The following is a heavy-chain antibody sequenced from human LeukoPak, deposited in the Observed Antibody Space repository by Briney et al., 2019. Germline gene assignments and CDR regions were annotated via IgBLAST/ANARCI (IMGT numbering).Heavy chain of an antibody. CDR2: INHSGST. V-gene: IGHV4-34*01. Sequence: SETLSLTCAVYGGSFSGYNWSWIRQPPGKGLEWIGEINHSGSTNYNPSLKSRVTISVDTSKNQFSLKLSSVTAADTAVYYCARVAGAPDYWGQGTLVTVSS. D-gene: IGHD6-19*01. CDR1: GGSFSGYN. J-gene: IGHJ4*02. CDR3: ARVAGAPDY.